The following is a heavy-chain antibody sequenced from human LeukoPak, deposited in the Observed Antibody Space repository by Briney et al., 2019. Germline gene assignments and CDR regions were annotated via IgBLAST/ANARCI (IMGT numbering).Heavy chain of an antibody. CDR2: IRFDGTNK. CDR3: AKARVQGKVATVIDY. J-gene: IGHJ4*02. V-gene: IGHV3-30*02. CDR1: GFTFTNYG. Sequence: PGGSLRLSCAASGFTFTNYGMHWVRQAPGKGLEWVAFIRFDGTNKYYEDSVKGRFTISRDNSKNTLYLQMNSLKPEDTAVYYCAKARVQGKVATVIDYWGQGSLVTVSS. D-gene: IGHD5-24*01.